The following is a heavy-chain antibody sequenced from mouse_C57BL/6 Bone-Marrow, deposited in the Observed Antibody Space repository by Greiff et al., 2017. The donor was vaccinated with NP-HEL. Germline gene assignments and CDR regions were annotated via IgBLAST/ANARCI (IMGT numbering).Heavy chain of an antibody. V-gene: IGHV1-9*01. Sequence: QVQLQQSGAELMKPGASVKLSCKATGYTFTGYWIEWVKQRPGHGLEWIGEILPGSGSTNYNEKFKGKATFTADTSSNTAYMQLSSLTTEDSAIYYCAMGALLWLRRRPFYYYAMDYWGQGTSVTVSS. J-gene: IGHJ4*01. D-gene: IGHD2-2*01. CDR2: ILPGSGST. CDR3: AMGALLWLRRRPFYYYAMDY. CDR1: GYTFTGYW.